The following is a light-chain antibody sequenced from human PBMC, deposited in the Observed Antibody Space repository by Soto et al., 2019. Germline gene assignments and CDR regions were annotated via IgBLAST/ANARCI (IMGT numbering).Light chain of an antibody. CDR1: QSLLHTNGVNY. CDR2: DAI. Sequence: MTQSPLSLPVTPGEPASISCRSSQSLLHTNGVNYLNWYQQKPGKAPKLLIYDAINLETGVPSRFSGSGSGTDFTVTISSLQPEDIATYYCQRYDNVPLTFGGGTRVEIK. V-gene: IGKV1-33*01. CDR3: QRYDNVPLT. J-gene: IGKJ4*01.